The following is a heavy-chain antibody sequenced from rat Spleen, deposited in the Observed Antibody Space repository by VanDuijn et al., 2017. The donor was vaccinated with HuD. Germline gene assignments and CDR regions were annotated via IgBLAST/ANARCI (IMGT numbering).Heavy chain of an antibody. CDR1: GFTFSDYY. D-gene: IGHD1-1*01. CDR2: ISNDGVNT. CDR3: TTVLQGHGFAY. V-gene: IGHV5-20*01. J-gene: IGHJ3*01. Sequence: EVQLVESGGGLVQPGRSLKLSCAASGFTFSDYYMAWVRQAPGKGLEWVSSISNDGVNTYYPDSVKGRFTISRDNAENIVFLRMNSLKSEDTGTYYCTTVLQGHGFAYWGQGTLVTVSS.